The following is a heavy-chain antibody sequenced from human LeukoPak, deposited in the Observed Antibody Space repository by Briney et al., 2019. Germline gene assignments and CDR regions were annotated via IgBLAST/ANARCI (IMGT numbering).Heavy chain of an antibody. Sequence: PSETLSLTCTVSGDSISSSRLYWGWIRQPPGKGLEWIGSIYYSGSTYYNPSLKSRVTISVDTSRNQFSLKLTSVTAADTAVYYCARHGGSYSSTSQIDYWGQGTLVTVSS. J-gene: IGHJ4*02. CDR3: ARHGGSYSSTSQIDY. CDR1: GDSISSSRLY. CDR2: IYYSGST. V-gene: IGHV4-39*01. D-gene: IGHD3-10*01.